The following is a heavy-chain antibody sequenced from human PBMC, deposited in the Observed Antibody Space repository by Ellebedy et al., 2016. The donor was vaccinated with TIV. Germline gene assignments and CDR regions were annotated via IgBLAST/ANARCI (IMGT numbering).Heavy chain of an antibody. CDR1: GFNFRSYC. D-gene: IGHD4-17*01. V-gene: IGHV3-7*01. CDR3: ARRASYGDYAVQVNPWFDP. CDR2: IRQDGDDI. Sequence: PGGSLRLSCAASGFNFRSYCMTWVRQAPGKGLEWVAKIRQDGDDIYYVESVKGRFTMSRDNAKNSLFLQMNSLRVEETAVYYCARRASYGDYAVQVNPWFDPWGQGTLVTVSS. J-gene: IGHJ5*02.